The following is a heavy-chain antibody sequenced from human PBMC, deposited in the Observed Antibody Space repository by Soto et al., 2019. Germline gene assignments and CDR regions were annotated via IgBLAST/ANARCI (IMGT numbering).Heavy chain of an antibody. V-gene: IGHV3-23*01. CDR1: GFTFSSYA. CDR2: VLGGGGST. Sequence: GGSLRLSCAASGFTFSSYAMSWVRQTPGKGLEWVSGVLGGGGSTFYADSVKGRFTISRDNSKNTLYVQMNSLRAEDTAIYYCARKGPPRDAFDFWGQGTMVTGS. CDR3: ARKGPPRDAFDF. J-gene: IGHJ3*01.